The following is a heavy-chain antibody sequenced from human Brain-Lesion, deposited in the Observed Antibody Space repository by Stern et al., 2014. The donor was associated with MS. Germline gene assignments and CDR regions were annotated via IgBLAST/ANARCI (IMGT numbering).Heavy chain of an antibody. J-gene: IGHJ4*02. V-gene: IGHV1-24*01. CDR1: GYTLTELS. Sequence: QVQLMQPGAEVKKHGASVKVSCKVSGYTLTELSMHWVRQAPRKGLEWMGGFDPEDGETIYAQKFQGRVTMTEDTSTDTAYMELSSLRSEDTAVYYCATLSPGAGGNYYRHFDYWGQGTLVTVSS. D-gene: IGHD1-26*01. CDR3: ATLSPGAGGNYYRHFDY. CDR2: FDPEDGET.